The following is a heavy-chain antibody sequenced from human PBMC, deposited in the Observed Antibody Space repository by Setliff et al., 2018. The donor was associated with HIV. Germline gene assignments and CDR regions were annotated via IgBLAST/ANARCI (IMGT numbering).Heavy chain of an antibody. CDR3: ARAAYSGTYVWEPATDL. CDR1: GGSIRSGSYY. CDR2: IYSTGGT. J-gene: IGHJ2*01. D-gene: IGHD1-26*01. V-gene: IGHV4-61*09. Sequence: LSLTCSVSGGSIRSGSYYWSWIRQPAGKGLEWIGHIYSTGGTRYNPSLESRLTILVDTSRNQFSLNLSSVTAADTAVYYCARAAYSGTYVWEPATDLWGRGTLVTVSS.